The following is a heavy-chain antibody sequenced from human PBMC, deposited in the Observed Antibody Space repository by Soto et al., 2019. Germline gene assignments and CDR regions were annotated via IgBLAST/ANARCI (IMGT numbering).Heavy chain of an antibody. V-gene: IGHV3-23*01. CDR3: AEGWCGS. Sequence: EVQLLDSGGDLVQPGGSLRLSCAASGFSFSSHVMSWVRQAPGKGLELVSSISGSGGGTYYADSVKGRFIISRENSKNQLDLEMKSLRVQGTDVYSAAEGWCGSWGQGTLVTVSS. D-gene: IGHD2-21*01. CDR2: ISGSGGGT. J-gene: IGHJ1*01. CDR1: GFSFSSHV.